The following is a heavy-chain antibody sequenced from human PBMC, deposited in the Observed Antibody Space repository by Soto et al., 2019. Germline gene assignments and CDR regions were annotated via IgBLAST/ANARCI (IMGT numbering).Heavy chain of an antibody. CDR3: ARVDVGSGNDVDY. Sequence: QVQLQESGPGLVKPSQTLSLTCTVSGGSISSGNYYWSWIRQHPGKGLEWIGYISYSGRTYYNPPLKSLPTTSRDPYMIQFSLKLTSATAPDTAVYYCARVDVGSGNDVDYWGQGTLVTVSS. D-gene: IGHD5-12*01. V-gene: IGHV4-31*01. CDR2: ISYSGRT. CDR1: GGSISSGNYY. J-gene: IGHJ4*02.